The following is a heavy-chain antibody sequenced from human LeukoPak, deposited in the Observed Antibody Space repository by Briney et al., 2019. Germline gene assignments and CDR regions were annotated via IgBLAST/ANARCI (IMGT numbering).Heavy chain of an antibody. Sequence: ASVKVSFKASGYTFTSYYMHWVRQAPGQGLEWMGIINPSGGSTSYAQKFQGRVTISVHTSKNQFSLKLSSVTAADTAVYYCARHQYSSGGPWFDPWGQGTLVTVSS. CDR1: GYTFTSYY. D-gene: IGHD6-19*01. CDR2: INPSGGST. CDR3: ARHQYSSGGPWFDP. J-gene: IGHJ5*02. V-gene: IGHV1-46*01.